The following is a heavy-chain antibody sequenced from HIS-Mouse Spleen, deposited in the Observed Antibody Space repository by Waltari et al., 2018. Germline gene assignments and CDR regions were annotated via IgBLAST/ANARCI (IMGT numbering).Heavy chain of an antibody. CDR2: ISYDGSNK. V-gene: IGHV3-30*18. CDR3: AKEYSSSHNWFDP. J-gene: IGHJ5*02. CDR1: GFTFSSYG. Sequence: QVQLVESGGGVVQPGRSLRLSCAASGFTFSSYGMHLVRRAPGKGLEWVAVISYDGSNKYYADSVKGRFTISRDNSKNTLYLQRNSLRAEDTAVYYCAKEYSSSHNWFDPWGQGTLVTVSS. D-gene: IGHD6-13*01.